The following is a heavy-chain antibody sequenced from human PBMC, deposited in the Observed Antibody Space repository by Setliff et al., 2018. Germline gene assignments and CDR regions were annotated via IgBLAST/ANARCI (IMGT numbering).Heavy chain of an antibody. CDR3: ARDKATYYDSSGYYFTSSLDV. Sequence: ASVKVSCKASGYTFTSYGISWVRQAPGQGLEWMGWISAYNGNTNYAQKLQGRVTMTTDTSTSTAYMELRSLRSDDTAVYYCARDKATYYDSSGYYFTSSLDVWGQGTTVTVSS. CDR2: ISAYNGNT. CDR1: GYTFTSYG. V-gene: IGHV1-18*01. J-gene: IGHJ6*02. D-gene: IGHD3-22*01.